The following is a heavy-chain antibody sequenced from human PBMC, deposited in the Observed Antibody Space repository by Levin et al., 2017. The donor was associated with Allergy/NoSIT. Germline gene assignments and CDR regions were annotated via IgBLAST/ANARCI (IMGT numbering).Heavy chain of an antibody. J-gene: IGHJ3*02. CDR2: ISGSGGST. CDR1: GFTFSSYA. Sequence: GGSLRLSCAASGFTFSSYAMSWVRQAPGKGLEWVSAISGSGGSTYYADSVKGRFTISRDNSKNTLYLQMNSLRAEDTAVYYCAKAIRGYCSGGSCLNAFDIWGQGTMVTVSS. CDR3: AKAIRGYCSGGSCLNAFDI. V-gene: IGHV3-23*01. D-gene: IGHD2-15*01.